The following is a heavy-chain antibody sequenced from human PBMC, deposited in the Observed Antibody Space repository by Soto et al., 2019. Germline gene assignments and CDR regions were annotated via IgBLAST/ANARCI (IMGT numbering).Heavy chain of an antibody. D-gene: IGHD2-15*01. CDR3: ARVYCSGGSWYHLDY. CDR2: INSDGSST. V-gene: IGHV3-74*01. J-gene: IGHJ4*02. CDR1: GFTFSSYW. Sequence: GGSLRLSCAASGFTFSSYWMHWVRQAPGKGLVWVSRINSDGSSTSYADSVKGRFTISRDNAKNTLYLQMNSLRAEGTAVYYCARVYCSGGSWYHLDYWGEGNLVTVSS.